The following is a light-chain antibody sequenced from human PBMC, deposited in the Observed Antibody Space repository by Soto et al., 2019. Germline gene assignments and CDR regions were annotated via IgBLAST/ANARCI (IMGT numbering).Light chain of an antibody. CDR1: QSINRY. CDR3: QNQRRWPRT. Sequence: EIVVTQFPATLSLSPGERATLSCRASQSINRYLAWYQQKPGQAPRLLIHGASTRATGIPARFSGSGSGTEFTLTISSLQSEDFAVYYCQNQRRWPRTVGQGTKVDSK. CDR2: GAS. J-gene: IGKJ1*01. V-gene: IGKV3-15*01.